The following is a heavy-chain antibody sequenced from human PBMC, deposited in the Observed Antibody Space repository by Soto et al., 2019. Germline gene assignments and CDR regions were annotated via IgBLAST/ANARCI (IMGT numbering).Heavy chain of an antibody. V-gene: IGHV1-69*08. CDR2: IIPILGIA. J-gene: IGHJ5*02. Sequence: QVQLVQSGAEVKKPGSSVKVSCKASGGTFSSYTISWVRQAPGQGLEWMGRIIPILGIANYAQKFQGRVTITADKSTSTAYMELSSRISDDTAVYYCAREGDCSSTSCLNWFDPWGQGTLVTVSS. CDR3: AREGDCSSTSCLNWFDP. D-gene: IGHD2-2*01. CDR1: GGTFSSYT.